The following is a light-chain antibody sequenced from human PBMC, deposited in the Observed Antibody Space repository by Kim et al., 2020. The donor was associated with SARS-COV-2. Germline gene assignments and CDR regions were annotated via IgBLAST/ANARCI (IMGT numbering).Light chain of an antibody. CDR1: NIQTKN. CDR2: KDS. Sequence: SYELTQPLSVSVALGQTARLTCGGNNIQTKNVHWYRQKPGQAPVLVMYKDSKRPSGIPERFSGSNSGNTATLTITRAQAGDEADYYCQVWDSGTWVCGGG. CDR3: QVWDSGTWV. V-gene: IGLV3-9*01. J-gene: IGLJ3*02.